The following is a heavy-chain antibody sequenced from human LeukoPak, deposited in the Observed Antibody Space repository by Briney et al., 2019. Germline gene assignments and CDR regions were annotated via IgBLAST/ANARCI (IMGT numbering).Heavy chain of an antibody. Sequence: GGSLRLSCEASGFTFRTYAMNWVRQAPGKGLEWVSSVSGRGDYIYYTDSVKGRFTISRDNAKGSLSLQMNSLRAEDTAVYYCARGRGYFGSGTDPYYFDYWGQGTLVTVSS. D-gene: IGHD3-10*01. CDR1: GFTFRTYA. J-gene: IGHJ4*02. CDR2: VSGRGDYI. V-gene: IGHV3-21*01. CDR3: ARGRGYFGSGTDPYYFDY.